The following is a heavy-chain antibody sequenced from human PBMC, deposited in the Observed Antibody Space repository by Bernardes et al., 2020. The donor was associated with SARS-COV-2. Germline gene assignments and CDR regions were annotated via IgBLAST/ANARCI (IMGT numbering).Heavy chain of an antibody. V-gene: IGHV3-53*01. CDR1: GFTVSNNY. D-gene: IGHD1-26*01. CDR2: IYSCGTT. CDR3: ARREWEPRYGMDD. Sequence: GGFLRLSCAASGFTVSNNYMTWVRHAPGKGLEWVSLIYSCGTTYYADSVRGRFTISRDNSKNTVYLQMNSLRVEDTAVYYCARREWEPRYGMDDWGQGTTVTVSS. J-gene: IGHJ6*02.